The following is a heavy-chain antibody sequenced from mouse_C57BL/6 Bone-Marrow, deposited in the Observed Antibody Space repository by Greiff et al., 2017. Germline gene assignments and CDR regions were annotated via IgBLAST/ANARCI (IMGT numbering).Heavy chain of an antibody. CDR3: TREGYYDYDYFDY. J-gene: IGHJ2*01. CDR1: GYTFTDYE. V-gene: IGHV1-15*01. CDR2: IDPETGGT. Sequence: VQRVESGAELVRPGASVTLSCKASGYTFTDYEMHWVKQTPVHGLEWIGAIDPETGGTAYNQKFKGKAILTADKSSSTAYMELRSLTSADSAVYYCTREGYYDYDYFDYWGQGTTLTVSS. D-gene: IGHD2-4*01.